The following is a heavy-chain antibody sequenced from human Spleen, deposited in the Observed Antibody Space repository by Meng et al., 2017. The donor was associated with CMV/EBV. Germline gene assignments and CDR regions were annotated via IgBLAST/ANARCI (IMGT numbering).Heavy chain of an antibody. J-gene: IGHJ4*02. CDR2: IIAYNGNT. Sequence: ASVKVSCKASGYTFTTYGISWVRQAPGQGLEWMGRIIAYNGNTTYAQNLQDRVTMTTDTSTTTAYMEVRNLRSEDTAVYYCARERANTRWLDYWGQGTLVTVSS. D-gene: IGHD6-19*01. CDR3: ARERANTRWLDY. V-gene: IGHV1-18*01. CDR1: GYTFTTYG.